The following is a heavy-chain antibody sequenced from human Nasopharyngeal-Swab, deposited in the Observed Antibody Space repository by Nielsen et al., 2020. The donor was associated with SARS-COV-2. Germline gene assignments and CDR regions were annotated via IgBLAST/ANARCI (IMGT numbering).Heavy chain of an antibody. CDR3: ARGQRTFVLGYCSGGSCYSGAFDI. V-gene: IGHV4-39*07. CDR2: IYYSGST. Sequence: SETLSLTCTVSGGSISSSSYYWGWIRQPPGKGLEWIGSIYYSGSTYYNPSLKSRVTISVDASKNQFSLKLSSVTAADTAVYYCARGQRTFVLGYCSGGSCYSGAFDIWGQGTMVTVSS. J-gene: IGHJ3*02. CDR1: GGSISSSSYY. D-gene: IGHD2-15*01.